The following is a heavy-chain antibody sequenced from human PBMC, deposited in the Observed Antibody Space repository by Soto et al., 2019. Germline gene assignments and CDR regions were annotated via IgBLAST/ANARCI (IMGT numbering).Heavy chain of an antibody. Sequence: EVQLLDSGGGLVQPGGSLRLSCAASGFTFSSYGMSWVRQAPGKGLEWVAGIPVIGERRYYADSVKGRFTISRDNAKNTLYLQMNSLRVEDAAVYFFAREGDRYGTVCFDSWGQGTLVTVSS. CDR2: IPVIGERR. D-gene: IGHD1-1*01. CDR3: AREGDRYGTVCFDS. V-gene: IGHV3-23*01. J-gene: IGHJ4*02. CDR1: GFTFSSYG.